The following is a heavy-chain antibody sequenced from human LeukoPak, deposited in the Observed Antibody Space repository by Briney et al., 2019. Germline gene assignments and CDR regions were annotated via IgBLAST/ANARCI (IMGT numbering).Heavy chain of an antibody. CDR3: AGGFGFLIES. D-gene: IGHD3-3*01. Sequence: GGSLRLSCAASGFTFSTYYMAWVRQAPGKGLEWVANIKQDGSEKYYGGSVKGRSTISRDNAKNSLYLQLNSLGVEDTAVYFCAGGFGFLIESWGQGALVTVSS. J-gene: IGHJ4*02. V-gene: IGHV3-7*04. CDR1: GFTFSTYY. CDR2: IKQDGSEK.